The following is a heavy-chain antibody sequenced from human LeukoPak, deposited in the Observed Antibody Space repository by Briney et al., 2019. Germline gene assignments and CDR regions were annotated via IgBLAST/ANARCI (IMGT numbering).Heavy chain of an antibody. CDR1: GGTFSSYA. J-gene: IGHJ4*02. Sequence: SVKVSCKASGGTFSSYAISWVRQAPGQGLEWMGGIIPIFGTASYAQKFQGRVTITADESTSTAYMELSSLRSEDTAVYYCARISGYDQNDYWGQGTLVTVSS. V-gene: IGHV1-69*01. D-gene: IGHD5-12*01. CDR3: ARISGYDQNDY. CDR2: IIPIFGTA.